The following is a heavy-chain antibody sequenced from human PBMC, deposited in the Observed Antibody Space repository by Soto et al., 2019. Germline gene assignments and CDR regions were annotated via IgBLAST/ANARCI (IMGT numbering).Heavy chain of an antibody. CDR2: IYYSGST. J-gene: IGHJ3*02. V-gene: IGHV4-39*01. CDR1: AGSISSSNYY. Sequence: QLQLQESGPGLVKPSETLSLTCTVSAGSISSSNYYWGWIRQPPGKGMEWIGNIYYSGSTYYNPSLQSRVTISINTSKNQFSLRLTSVTAADTAVYYCARPPVAGRGGAFDIWGQGTMVTVSS. CDR3: ARPPVAGRGGAFDI. D-gene: IGHD2-15*01.